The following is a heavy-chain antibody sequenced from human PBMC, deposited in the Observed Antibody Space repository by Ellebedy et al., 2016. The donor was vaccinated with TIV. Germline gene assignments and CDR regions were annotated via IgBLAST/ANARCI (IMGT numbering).Heavy chain of an antibody. CDR3: ARAIFGELYYGLFL. D-gene: IGHD3-10*01. Sequence: GESLKISXAASGFTFSGYAMTWVRQAPGKGLEWVSSISSSSSYIYYADSVKGRFTISRDNAKNSLYLQMNSLRAEDTAVYYCARAIFGELYYGLFLWGQGTTVTVSS. CDR2: ISSSSSYI. J-gene: IGHJ6*02. V-gene: IGHV3-21*01. CDR1: GFTFSGYA.